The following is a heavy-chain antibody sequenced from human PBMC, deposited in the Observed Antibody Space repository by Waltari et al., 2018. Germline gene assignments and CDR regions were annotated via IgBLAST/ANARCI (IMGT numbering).Heavy chain of an antibody. CDR2: IYYSGSN. CDR3: ARALSRSWAFDY. D-gene: IGHD3-10*01. Sequence: QVQLQESGPGLVKPSETLSLTCTVSGDSISSHYWSWIRQPPGKGLEWIGYIYYSGSNNYNPSLKSRVTISVDTSKNQFSLKLSSVTAADTAVYYCARALSRSWAFDYWGQGTLVTVSS. V-gene: IGHV4-59*11. J-gene: IGHJ4*02. CDR1: GDSISSHY.